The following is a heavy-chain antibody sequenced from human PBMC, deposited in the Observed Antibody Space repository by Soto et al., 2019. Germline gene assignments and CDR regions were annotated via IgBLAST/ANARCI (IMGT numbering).Heavy chain of an antibody. CDR2: ISGSGANT. CDR1: GFTFSSSS. J-gene: IGHJ4*02. D-gene: IGHD3-3*02. V-gene: IGHV3-23*01. Sequence: PGGSLRLSCAASGFTFSSSSMTWVRQAPGRGLEWVSLISGSGANTYYADSVKGRFTISRDNSKNTLFPQMNSLRAEDTAIYYCVKGIRSSSDYWGQGTQVTVSS. CDR3: VKGIRSSSDY.